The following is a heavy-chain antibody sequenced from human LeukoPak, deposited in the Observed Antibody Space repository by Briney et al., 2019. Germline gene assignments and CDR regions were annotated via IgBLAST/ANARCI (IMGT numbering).Heavy chain of an antibody. D-gene: IGHD2-15*01. CDR3: ARVGRYCSGGSCYGENWFDP. J-gene: IGHJ5*02. CDR2: IHSSGNT. Sequence: SETLSLTCTVSGGSINYYYWNWIRQPPGKGLEWIGYIHSSGNTRYNPSLRSGVTMSVETSKNQFSLRLTSVTPADTAVYYCARVGRYCSGGSCYGENWFDPWGQGTLVTVSS. V-gene: IGHV4-59*01. CDR1: GGSINYYY.